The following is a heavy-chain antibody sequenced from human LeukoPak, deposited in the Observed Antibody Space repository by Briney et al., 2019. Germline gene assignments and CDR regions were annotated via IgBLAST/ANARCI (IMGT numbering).Heavy chain of an antibody. D-gene: IGHD3-3*01. J-gene: IGHJ6*03. CDR3: ARVDVFGVVSSDYYYYYMDV. V-gene: IGHV4-4*07. CDR1: GGSISGYY. Sequence: PSETLSLTCSVSGGSISGYYWSWIRQPAGKGREWIGRIYTSGSTNYNPSLKSRVTMSVDTSKNQFSLKLSYVTAADTAVYYCARVDVFGVVSSDYYYYYMDVWGKGTTVTVSS. CDR2: IYTSGST.